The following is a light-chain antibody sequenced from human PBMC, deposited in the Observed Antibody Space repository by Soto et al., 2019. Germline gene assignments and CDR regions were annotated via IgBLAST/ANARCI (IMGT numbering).Light chain of an antibody. Sequence: QSVLTQPPSVSGAPGQRVTISCTGSSSNIGPTYDVHWYQQLPGTAPKLLIYANTNRPSGVPDRFSGSKSGTSASLAITGLQAEDEADYYCQSYDSSLNDYVFGTGTKLTVL. CDR2: ANT. CDR1: SSNIGPTYD. CDR3: QSYDSSLNDYV. V-gene: IGLV1-40*01. J-gene: IGLJ1*01.